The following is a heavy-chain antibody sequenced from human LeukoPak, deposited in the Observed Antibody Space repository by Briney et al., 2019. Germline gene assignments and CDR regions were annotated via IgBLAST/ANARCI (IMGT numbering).Heavy chain of an antibody. CDR2: IIPIFGTA. Sequence: SVKVSCKASRGTFSSYAISWVRQAPGQGLEWMGGIIPIFGTANYAQKFQGRVTITTDESTSTAYMELSSLRSEDTAVYYCARSRLDSYYYYYMDVWGKGTTVTVSS. CDR3: ARSRLDSYYYYYMDV. CDR1: RGTFSSYA. D-gene: IGHD5-12*01. V-gene: IGHV1-69*05. J-gene: IGHJ6*03.